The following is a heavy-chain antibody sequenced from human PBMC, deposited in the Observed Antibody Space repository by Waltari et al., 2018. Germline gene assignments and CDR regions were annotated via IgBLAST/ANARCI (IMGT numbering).Heavy chain of an antibody. D-gene: IGHD5-12*01. J-gene: IGHJ4*02. Sequence: EVHLVESGGGLVQPGGSLRLSCAASGFTFSTHNMGWLRQAPGKGLEWVSIMRFSTGAAHYAASWKGRFTISRDNPKNTLYLQMNSLRAEDTAVYYCAKGGIEARLTDYWGQGTLVTVSS. CDR1: GFTFSTHN. V-gene: IGHV3-23*04. CDR3: AKGGIEARLTDY. CDR2: MRFSTGAA.